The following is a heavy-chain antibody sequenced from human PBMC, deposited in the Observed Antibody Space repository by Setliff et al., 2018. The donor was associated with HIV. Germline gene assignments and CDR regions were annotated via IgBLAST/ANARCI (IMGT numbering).Heavy chain of an antibody. Sequence: SETLSLTCAVYGGSFSGYYWSWIRQPPGKGLEWIGEIDHRGSTNYNPSLKSRVTISVDTSKNQFSLRLHSLTAADTAVYYCARALAYCGADCPEDAFDIWGQGTLVTV. CDR3: ARALAYCGADCPEDAFDI. V-gene: IGHV4-34*01. CDR1: GGSFSGYY. J-gene: IGHJ3*02. D-gene: IGHD2-21*01. CDR2: IDHRGST.